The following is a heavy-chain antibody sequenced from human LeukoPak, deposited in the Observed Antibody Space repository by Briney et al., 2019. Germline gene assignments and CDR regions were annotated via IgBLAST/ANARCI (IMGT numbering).Heavy chain of an antibody. D-gene: IGHD1-20*01. CDR2: IIPIFGTT. V-gene: IGHV1-69*06. CDR3: ARADNWEGAKGD. CDR1: GGTFNSYA. J-gene: IGHJ3*01. Sequence: SVEVSCKASGGTFNSYAISWVRQAPGQGLEWMGGIIPIFGTTNYAQKFQGRVTITADKSTSTAYMELSSLRSEDTAVYYCARADNWEGAKGDWGQGTMVTVSS.